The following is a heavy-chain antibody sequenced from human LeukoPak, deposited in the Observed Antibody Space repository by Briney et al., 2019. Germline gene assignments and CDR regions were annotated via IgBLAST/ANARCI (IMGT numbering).Heavy chain of an antibody. CDR2: ISGSGGST. V-gene: IGHV3-23*01. J-gene: IGHJ5*02. CDR1: GFTFSSYA. Sequence: GGSLRLSCAASGFTFSSYAMSWVRQAPGKGLEWVSTISGSGGSTYYADSVKGRFTISRDNSKNTLYLQMNSLRAEDTAVYYCAKDGSGSLPRWIPKNDGFDPWGQGTLVTVSS. D-gene: IGHD5-18*01. CDR3: AKDGSGSLPRWIPKNDGFDP.